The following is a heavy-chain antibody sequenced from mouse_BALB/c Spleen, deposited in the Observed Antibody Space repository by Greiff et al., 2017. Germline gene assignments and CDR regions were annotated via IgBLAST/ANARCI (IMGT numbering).Heavy chain of an antibody. J-gene: IGHJ4*01. CDR2: ISSGSSTI. D-gene: IGHD1-1*01. V-gene: IGHV5-17*02. CDR1: GFTFSSFG. CDR3: ARYGSSSYYYAMDY. Sequence: EVMLVESGGGLVQPGGSRKLSCAASGFTFSSFGMHWVRQAPEKGLEWVAYISSGSSTIYYADTVKGRFTISRDNPKNTLFLQMTSLRSEDTAMYYCARYGSSSYYYAMDYWGQGTSVTVSS.